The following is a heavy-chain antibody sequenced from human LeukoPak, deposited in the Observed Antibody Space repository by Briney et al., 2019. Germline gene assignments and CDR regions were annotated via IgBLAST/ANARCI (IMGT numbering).Heavy chain of an antibody. Sequence: GGSLRLSCAASGFVFSSYAMSWVRQAPGEGLEWVSDISGSGATTSFADSVKGRFTISRDNSKNTLYLQMNNLRAEDTAVYYCAKVRGLYYYYGMDVWGQGTTVTVSS. CDR2: ISGSGATT. CDR3: AKVRGLYYYYGMDV. J-gene: IGHJ6*02. D-gene: IGHD3/OR15-3a*01. V-gene: IGHV3-23*01. CDR1: GFVFSSYA.